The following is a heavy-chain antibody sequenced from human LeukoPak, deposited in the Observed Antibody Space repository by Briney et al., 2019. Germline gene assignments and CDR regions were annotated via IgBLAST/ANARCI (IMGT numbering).Heavy chain of an antibody. CDR1: GFIFSDYA. CDR3: ARIRSTPVGLDY. J-gene: IGHJ4*02. V-gene: IGHV3-64*01. Sequence: GGSLRLSCAASGFIFSDYAMLWVCQAPGKGLEYVSAISSNGLSTNYASSVKGRFTISRDNSKNTLYLQMGSLRAEDTAVYYCARIRSTPVGLDYWGQGTLVTVSS. D-gene: IGHD1-26*01. CDR2: ISSNGLST.